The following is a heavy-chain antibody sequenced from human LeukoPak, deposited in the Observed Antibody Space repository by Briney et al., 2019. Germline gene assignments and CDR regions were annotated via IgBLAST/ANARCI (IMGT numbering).Heavy chain of an antibody. V-gene: IGHV3-30-3*01. CDR1: GFTFSSYA. CDR3: ARALQLLRGYFDY. J-gene: IGHJ4*02. Sequence: PGGSLRLSCVASGFTFSSYAMHWVRQAPGKGLEWVAVISYDGSNKYYADSVKGRFTISRDNSKNTLYLQMNSLRAEDTAVYYCARALQLLRGYFDYWGQGTLVTVSS. CDR2: ISYDGSNK. D-gene: IGHD6-6*01.